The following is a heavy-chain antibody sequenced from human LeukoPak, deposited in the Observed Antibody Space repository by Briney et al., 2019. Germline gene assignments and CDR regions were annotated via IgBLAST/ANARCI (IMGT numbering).Heavy chain of an antibody. J-gene: IGHJ4*02. Sequence: SETLSLTCSVSGGSISSSSYYWGWIRQPPGMGLEWIGNIFYSGSTYYNPSLKSRVTISVDTSKNQFSQKLSSVTAADTAVYYCARLPSGWYYFDYWGQGTLVTVSS. V-gene: IGHV4-39*01. D-gene: IGHD6-19*01. CDR2: IFYSGST. CDR3: ARLPSGWYYFDY. CDR1: GGSISSSSYY.